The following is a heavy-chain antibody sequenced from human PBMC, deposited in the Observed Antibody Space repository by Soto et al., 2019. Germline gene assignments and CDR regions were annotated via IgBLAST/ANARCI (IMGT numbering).Heavy chain of an antibody. V-gene: IGHV4-59*08. Sequence: PSETLSLTCTVSGGSISSYYWSWIRQPPGKGLEWIGYIYYSGSTNYNPSLKSRVTISVDTSKNQFSLKLSSVTAADTAVYYCARMKLDTAMVINYFDYWGQGTLVTVSS. D-gene: IGHD5-18*01. J-gene: IGHJ4*02. CDR1: GGSISSYY. CDR3: ARMKLDTAMVINYFDY. CDR2: IYYSGST.